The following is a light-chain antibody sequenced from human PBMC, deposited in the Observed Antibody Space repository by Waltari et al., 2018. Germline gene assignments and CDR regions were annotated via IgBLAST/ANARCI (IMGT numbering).Light chain of an antibody. CDR3: QQYDTLPWT. Sequence: EIVLTQSPGTLSLSPGERATLSCRASQSISSSYLALYQQKPGQSPRLLIYGTSSRATGIPDRFSGSGSGTDFTLTISRLEPEDFAVYHCQQYDTLPWTFGQGTKVEIK. J-gene: IGKJ1*01. V-gene: IGKV3-20*01. CDR1: QSISSSY. CDR2: GTS.